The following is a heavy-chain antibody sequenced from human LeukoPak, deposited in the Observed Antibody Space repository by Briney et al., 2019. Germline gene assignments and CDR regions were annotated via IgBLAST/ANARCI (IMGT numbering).Heavy chain of an antibody. V-gene: IGHV4-59*08. D-gene: IGHD4-17*01. J-gene: IGHJ4*02. CDR3: ARQEYGDFDY. Sequence: SETLSLTCTVSGGSISSYYWSWIRQPPGKGLEWIGYIYYSGSTNYSPSLKSRVTISVDTSKNQFSLKLSSVTAADTAVYYCARQEYGDFDYWGQGTLVTVSS. CDR2: IYYSGST. CDR1: GGSISSYY.